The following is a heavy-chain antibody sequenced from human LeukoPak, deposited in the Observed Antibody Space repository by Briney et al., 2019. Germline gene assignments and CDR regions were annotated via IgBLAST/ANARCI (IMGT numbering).Heavy chain of an antibody. D-gene: IGHD6-19*01. CDR1: GHTFTSYG. CDR2: ISAYNGNT. J-gene: IGHJ6*02. Sequence: ASVKVSCKASGHTFTSYGISWVRQAPGQGLEWMGWISAYNGNTNYAQKLQGRVTMTTDTSTSTAYMELRSLRSDDTAVYYCARGPEADYYYYSMDVWGQGTTVTVSS. CDR3: ARGPEADYYYYSMDV. V-gene: IGHV1-18*01.